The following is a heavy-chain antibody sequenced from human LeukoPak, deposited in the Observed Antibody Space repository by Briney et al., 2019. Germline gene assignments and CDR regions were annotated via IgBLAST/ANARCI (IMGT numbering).Heavy chain of an antibody. D-gene: IGHD3-3*02. Sequence: SETLSLTRAVYGGSFSGYYWSWIRQPPGKGLEWIGEINHSGSTNYNPSLKSRVTISVDTSKNQFSLKLSSVTAADTAVYYCARGRAGRRIFDYWGQGTLVTVSS. CDR1: GGSFSGYY. J-gene: IGHJ4*02. V-gene: IGHV4-34*01. CDR3: ARGRAGRRIFDY. CDR2: INHSGST.